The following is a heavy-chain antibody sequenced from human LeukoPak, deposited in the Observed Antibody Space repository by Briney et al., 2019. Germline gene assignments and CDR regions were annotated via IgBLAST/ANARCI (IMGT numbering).Heavy chain of an antibody. D-gene: IGHD3-22*01. CDR2: INHSGST. CDR3: ARVGYYDSSGYAH. J-gene: IGHJ4*02. Sequence: SETLSLTCAVYGGSFSGYYWSWIRQPPGKGLEWIGEINHSGSTNYNPSLKSRVTISVDTSKNQFSLKLSSVTAADTAVYYCARVGYYDSSGYAHWGQGTLITVSS. V-gene: IGHV4-34*01. CDR1: GGSFSGYY.